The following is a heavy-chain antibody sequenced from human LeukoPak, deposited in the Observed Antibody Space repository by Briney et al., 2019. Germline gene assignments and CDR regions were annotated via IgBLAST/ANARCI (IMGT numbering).Heavy chain of an antibody. J-gene: IGHJ4*02. CDR2: ISAYNGNT. CDR1: GYTFTSYG. D-gene: IGHD3-22*01. CDR3: ARGGSYYDSSGYYYPAGHDY. V-gene: IGHV1-18*01. Sequence: ASVKVSCKASGYTFTSYGISWERRAPGQGLEWMGWISAYNGNTNYAQKLQGRVTMTTDTSTSTAYMELRSLRSDDTAVYYCARGGSYYDSSGYYYPAGHDYWGQGTLVTVSS.